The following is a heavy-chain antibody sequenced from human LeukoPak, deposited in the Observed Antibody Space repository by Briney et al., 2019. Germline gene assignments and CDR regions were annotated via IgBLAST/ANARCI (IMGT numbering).Heavy chain of an antibody. D-gene: IGHD4-17*01. J-gene: IGHJ3*02. V-gene: IGHV1-8*01. CDR2: MNPNSGNT. CDR3: AKALRRGAFDI. Sequence: ASVKVSCKASGYTFTSYDINRVRQATGQGLEWMGWMNPNSGNTGYAQKFQGRVTMTRNTSISTAYMELSSLRAEDTALYYCAKALRRGAFDIWGQGTMVTVSS. CDR1: GYTFTSYD.